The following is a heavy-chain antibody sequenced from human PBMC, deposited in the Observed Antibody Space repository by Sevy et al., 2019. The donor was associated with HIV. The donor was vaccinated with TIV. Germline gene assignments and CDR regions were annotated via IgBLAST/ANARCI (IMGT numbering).Heavy chain of an antibody. Sequence: GGSLRLSCAASGFTFSSYSMNWVRQAPGKGLEWVSSISSSSSYIYYADSVKGRFTISRDNAKNSQYLQMNSLRAEDTAVYYCARDEDGGYGAAGGAFDIWGQGTMVTVSS. CDR1: GFTFSSYS. J-gene: IGHJ3*02. CDR3: ARDEDGGYGAAGGAFDI. D-gene: IGHD4-17*01. CDR2: ISSSSSYI. V-gene: IGHV3-21*01.